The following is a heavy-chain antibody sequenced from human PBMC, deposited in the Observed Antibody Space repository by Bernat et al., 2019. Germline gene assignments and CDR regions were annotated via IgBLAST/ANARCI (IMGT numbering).Heavy chain of an antibody. Sequence: EVQLLESGGGLVQPGGSLRLSCTASGFTFSSYGMSWVRQAPGKGLEWVSVISGTGGSTFYADSVKGRFTISRDNSENTLYLHRNSLRAEDTAVYYCAKRYCSGGSCYLDYWGQGTLVTVSS. D-gene: IGHD2-15*01. CDR3: AKRYCSGGSCYLDY. J-gene: IGHJ4*02. CDR2: ISGTGGST. V-gene: IGHV3-23*01. CDR1: GFTFSSYG.